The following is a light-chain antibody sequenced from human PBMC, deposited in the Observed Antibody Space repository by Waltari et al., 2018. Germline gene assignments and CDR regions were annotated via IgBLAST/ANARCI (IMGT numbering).Light chain of an antibody. Sequence: EIVLTQSPATLSLSPGERATLSCRASQSVSSRLAWYQQKPGQAPRLLIYGASNRATGIPGRISGSGSGTDFTLTISSLEPEDFVVYYCQQYSDWPLTFGGGTKVEIK. J-gene: IGKJ4*01. CDR3: QQYSDWPLT. CDR1: QSVSSR. CDR2: GAS. V-gene: IGKV3-15*01.